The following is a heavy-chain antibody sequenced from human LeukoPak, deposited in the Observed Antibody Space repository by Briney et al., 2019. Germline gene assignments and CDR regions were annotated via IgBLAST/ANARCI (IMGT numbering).Heavy chain of an antibody. J-gene: IGHJ6*04. CDR3: AELGITMIGGV. Sequence: GGSLRLSCVASGFTFSSYTVNWVRQAPGKGLEWVSYISSSGSTIYYADSVKGRFTISRDNAKNSLYLQMNSLRAEDTAVYYCAELGITMIGGVWGKGTTVTISS. V-gene: IGHV3-48*04. CDR1: GFTFSSYT. CDR2: ISSSGSTI. D-gene: IGHD3-10*02.